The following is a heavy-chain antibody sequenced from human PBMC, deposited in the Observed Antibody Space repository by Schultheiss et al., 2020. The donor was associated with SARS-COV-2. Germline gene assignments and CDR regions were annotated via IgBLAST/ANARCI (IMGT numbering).Heavy chain of an antibody. CDR1: GFTFSSYW. CDR2: IKSDGSST. V-gene: IGHV3-74*01. D-gene: IGHD5-18*01. CDR3: STLYSLGAFDI. Sequence: GGSLRLSCAASGFTFSSYWMYWVRQAPGKGLVWVSRIKSDGSSTSYADSVKGRFTISRDNAKNTLFLQMNSLRADDTAVYYCSTLYSLGAFDIWGQGTMVTVSS. J-gene: IGHJ3*02.